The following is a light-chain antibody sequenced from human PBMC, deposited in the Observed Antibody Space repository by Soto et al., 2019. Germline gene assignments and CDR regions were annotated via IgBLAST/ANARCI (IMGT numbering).Light chain of an antibody. CDR2: EVS. V-gene: IGLV2-14*01. CDR3: SSYTSSSTLCV. CDR1: SSDVGGYNY. J-gene: IGLJ1*01. Sequence: QSVLTQPASVSGSPGQSITISCTGTSSDVGGYNYVSWYQQHPGKAPKLMIYEVSNRPSGVSNRFSGSKSGNTASLTISGLHAEDEADYYCSSYTSSSTLCVFGTGTKLTVL.